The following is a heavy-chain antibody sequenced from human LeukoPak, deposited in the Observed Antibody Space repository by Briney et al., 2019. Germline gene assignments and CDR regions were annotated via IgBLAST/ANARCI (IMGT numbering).Heavy chain of an antibody. CDR3: ARVGVAAAGTVDY. CDR2: INTRGTTI. D-gene: IGHD6-13*01. Sequence: GGSLRLSCAASTFPFSSYEMNWVRQAPGKGLEWVSYINTRGTTIYYADSVKGRFTISRDNAKNTLYLQMNSLRAEDTAVYYCARVGVAAAGTVDYWGQGTLVTVSS. CDR1: TFPFSSYE. J-gene: IGHJ4*02. V-gene: IGHV3-48*03.